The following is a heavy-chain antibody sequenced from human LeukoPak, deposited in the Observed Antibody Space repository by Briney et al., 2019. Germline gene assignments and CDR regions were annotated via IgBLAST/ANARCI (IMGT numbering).Heavy chain of an antibody. CDR2: ISSTGSII. CDR1: GLTFSDYY. D-gene: IGHD3-10*01. Sequence: GGSLRLSCEASGLTFSDYYMSWIRQAPGEGLGGVSYISSTGSIIHSGESVKGRLTIYRDHAKTSVNLEMYSPRADDPAEYYCERHSSMIREFDYWGQGPLVTVPS. J-gene: IGHJ4*02. CDR3: ERHSSMIREFDY. V-gene: IGHV3-11*01.